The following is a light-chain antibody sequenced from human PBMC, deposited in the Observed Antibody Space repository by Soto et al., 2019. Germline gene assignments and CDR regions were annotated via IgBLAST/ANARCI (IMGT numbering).Light chain of an antibody. Sequence: QSVLTQPPSASATPGQRVTNSCSGSNSNIGTNTVNWYQQLPGTAPRLLIYTNNQRPSGVPQRFSGSKTGTSASLAIGGLQSEDGADYYCAAWDDSLGAYVFXTGTKVTVL. V-gene: IGLV1-44*01. CDR2: TNN. CDR1: NSNIGTNT. CDR3: AAWDDSLGAYV. J-gene: IGLJ1*01.